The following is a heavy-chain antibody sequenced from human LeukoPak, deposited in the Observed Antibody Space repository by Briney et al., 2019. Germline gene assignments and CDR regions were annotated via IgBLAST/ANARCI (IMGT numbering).Heavy chain of an antibody. V-gene: IGHV4-39*07. CDR2: IYYSGST. D-gene: IGHD1-26*01. CDR1: GGSISSSSYY. J-gene: IGHJ5*02. Sequence: SETLSLTCTVSGGSISSSSYYWGWIRQPPGKGLEWIGSIYYSGSTYYNPSLKSRVTISVDTSKNQFSLKLSSVTAADTAVYYCARDVVGWEQGNNWFDPWGQGTLVTVSS. CDR3: ARDVVGWEQGNNWFDP.